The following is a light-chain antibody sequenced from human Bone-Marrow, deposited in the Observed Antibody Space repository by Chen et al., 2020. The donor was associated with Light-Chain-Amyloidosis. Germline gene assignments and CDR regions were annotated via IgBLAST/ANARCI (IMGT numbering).Light chain of an antibody. CDR3: QSADSSGTYEVI. Sequence: SYELTQPPSVSVSTGQPARITCSGDDLPTKYAYWYQQKPGQAPVLVIHRDTERPSGISERFSGSSSGPTATLTISGVQAEDEADYHCQSADSSGTYEVIFGGGTKLTVL. V-gene: IGLV3-25*03. CDR1: DLPTKY. CDR2: RDT. J-gene: IGLJ2*01.